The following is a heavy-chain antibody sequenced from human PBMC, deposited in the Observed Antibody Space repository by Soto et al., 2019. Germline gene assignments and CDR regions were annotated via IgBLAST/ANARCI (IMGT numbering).Heavy chain of an antibody. CDR3: AKDTTVIVAFTGYFQH. CDR1: GFTFDDFA. J-gene: IGHJ1*01. V-gene: IGHV3-9*01. CDR2: ISWNSGSV. D-gene: IGHD3-22*01. Sequence: GGSLRLSCAASGFTFDDFAMHWVRQVPGKGLEWVSGISWNSGSVAYADSVKGRFTISRDNAKSSLYLQMNSLRAEDTALYYCAKDTTVIVAFTGYFQHWGQGT.